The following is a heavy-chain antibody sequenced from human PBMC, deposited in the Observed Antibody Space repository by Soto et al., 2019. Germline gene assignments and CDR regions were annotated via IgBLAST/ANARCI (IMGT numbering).Heavy chain of an antibody. V-gene: IGHV4-59*08. J-gene: IGHJ4*02. CDR2: IYYAGST. Sequence: SETLSLTCTVSGGSISSYYWSWIRQPPGRGLEWIGFIYYAGSTKYNPSLNSRVTISVDTSKNQFSLTVTSVTAADTAVYYCARXIVATETFDYXGQGTLVTVSS. CDR1: GGSISSYY. D-gene: IGHD5-12*01. CDR3: ARXIVATETFDY.